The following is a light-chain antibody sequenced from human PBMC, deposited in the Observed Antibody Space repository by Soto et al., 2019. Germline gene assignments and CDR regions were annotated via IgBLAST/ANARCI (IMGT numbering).Light chain of an antibody. V-gene: IGLV2-8*01. CDR3: SSHAGNNNPFV. CDR1: SSDIGGYNY. CDR2: DVN. Sequence: QSALTQPPSASGSPGQSVTTSCTGTSSDIGGYNYVSWYQQHPGKAPKVMIYDVNKRPSGVPDRFSGSKSGNTASLTVSGLQAEDEADYYCSSHAGNNNPFVFGTGTKLTVL. J-gene: IGLJ1*01.